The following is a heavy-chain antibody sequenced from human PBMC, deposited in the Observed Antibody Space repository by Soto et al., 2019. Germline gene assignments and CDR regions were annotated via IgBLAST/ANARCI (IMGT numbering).Heavy chain of an antibody. CDR1: GGTFSSYT. CDR3: SREPTEDYGVDF. D-gene: IGHD4-17*01. V-gene: IGHV1-69*04. Sequence: QVQLVHSGAEVKKPGSSVKVYCTASGGTFSSYTISWVRQAPGQGLEWLGRIIPILGIANSPQKFQGRVTITADKSESTAYLELSSMRSEDKAVYYCSREPTEDYGVDFWGHVTLVHVSS. J-gene: IGHJ4*01. CDR2: IIPILGIA.